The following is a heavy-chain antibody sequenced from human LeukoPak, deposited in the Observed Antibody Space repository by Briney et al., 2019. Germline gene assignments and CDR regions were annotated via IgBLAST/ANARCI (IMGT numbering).Heavy chain of an antibody. V-gene: IGHV3-23*01. J-gene: IGHJ4*02. CDR2: ISSSGGRT. CDR3: AKGPDSGNYEEFDY. Sequence: GGSLRLSCAASGFTFSSYAMSWVRQAPGKGLKWVSVISSSGGRTYYADSVKGRFTISRDNSKNTLYLQMNSLRAEDTAVYYCAKGPDSGNYEEFDYWGQGTLVTVSS. D-gene: IGHD1-26*01. CDR1: GFTFSSYA.